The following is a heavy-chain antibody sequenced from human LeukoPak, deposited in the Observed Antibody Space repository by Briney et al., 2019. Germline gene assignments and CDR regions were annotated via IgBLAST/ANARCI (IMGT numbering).Heavy chain of an antibody. CDR3: ARGAGRVLYYDSSGYYYFDY. J-gene: IGHJ4*02. CDR2: MNPNSGNT. Sequence: GASVKVSCKASGYTFTGYYMHWVRQATGQGLEWMGWMNPNSGNTGYAQKFQGRVTMTRNTSISTAYMELSSLRSEDTAVYYCARGAGRVLYYDSSGYYYFDYWGQGTLVTVSS. CDR1: GYTFTGYY. V-gene: IGHV1-8*02. D-gene: IGHD3-22*01.